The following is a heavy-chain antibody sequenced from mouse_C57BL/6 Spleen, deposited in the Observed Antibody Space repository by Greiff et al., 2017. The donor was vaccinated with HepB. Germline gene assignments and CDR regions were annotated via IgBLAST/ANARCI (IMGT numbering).Heavy chain of an antibody. V-gene: IGHV1-22*01. J-gene: IGHJ3*01. CDR3: ARLYYDYDGFAY. D-gene: IGHD2-4*01. Sequence: EVQLQQSGPELVKPGASVKMSCKASGYTFTDYNMHWVKQSHGKSLEWIGYINPNNGGTSYNQKFKGKATLTVNKSSSTADMELRSLTSEDSAVYYCARLYYDYDGFAYWGQGTLVTVSA. CDR1: GYTFTDYN. CDR2: INPNNGGT.